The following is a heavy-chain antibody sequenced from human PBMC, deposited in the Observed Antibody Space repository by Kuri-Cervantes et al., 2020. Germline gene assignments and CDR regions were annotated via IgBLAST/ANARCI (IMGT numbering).Heavy chain of an antibody. V-gene: IGHV1-18*01. Sequence: ASVKVSCKASGYTFTSYGISWVRQAPGQGLEWMGWISAYNGNTNYAQKLQGRVTMTTDTSTSTAYMELRSLRSDDTAVYYCARHHWGSPLYNWFDPWGQGTLVTVPQ. D-gene: IGHD7-27*01. CDR1: GYTFTSYG. CDR3: ARHHWGSPLYNWFDP. J-gene: IGHJ5*02. CDR2: ISAYNGNT.